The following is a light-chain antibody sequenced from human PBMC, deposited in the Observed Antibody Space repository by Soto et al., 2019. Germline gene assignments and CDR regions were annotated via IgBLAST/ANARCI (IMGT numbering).Light chain of an antibody. CDR1: QSVSSN. CDR3: QQYNNWPHSYT. CDR2: GAS. Sequence: EIVMTQSPATLSVSPGERATLSCRASQSVSSNLAWYQQKPGQAPRLLIYGASTRGTGIPARLNGSGSGTEFTLTISSLQSEDFAVYDCQQYNNWPHSYTFGQGTKLEIK. V-gene: IGKV3-15*01. J-gene: IGKJ2*01.